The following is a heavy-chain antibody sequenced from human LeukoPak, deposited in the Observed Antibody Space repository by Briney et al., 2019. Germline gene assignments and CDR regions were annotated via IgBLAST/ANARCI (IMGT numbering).Heavy chain of an antibody. Sequence: SETLSLTCTVSGGSISSYYWSWIRQPPGKGLEWIGEINHSGSTNYNPSLKSRVTISVDTSKNQFSLKLSSVTAADTAVYYCARGKPGRYCSSTSCYTLNAFDIWGQGTMVTVSS. D-gene: IGHD2-2*02. V-gene: IGHV4-34*01. J-gene: IGHJ3*02. CDR3: ARGKPGRYCSSTSCYTLNAFDI. CDR2: INHSGST. CDR1: GGSISSYY.